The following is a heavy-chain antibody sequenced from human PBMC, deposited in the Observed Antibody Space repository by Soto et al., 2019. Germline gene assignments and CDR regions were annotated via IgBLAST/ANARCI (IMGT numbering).Heavy chain of an antibody. V-gene: IGHV3-23*01. J-gene: IGHJ6*02. CDR2: ISGSGGST. Sequence: GGSLRLSCAASGFTFSSYAMSWVRRAPGKGLEWVSAISGSGGSTYYADPVKGRFTISRDNSKNTLYLQMNSLRAEDTAVYYCAKLLYYDFWSGYYPYYYYGMDVWGQGTTVTVSS. CDR3: AKLLYYDFWSGYYPYYYYGMDV. CDR1: GFTFSSYA. D-gene: IGHD3-3*01.